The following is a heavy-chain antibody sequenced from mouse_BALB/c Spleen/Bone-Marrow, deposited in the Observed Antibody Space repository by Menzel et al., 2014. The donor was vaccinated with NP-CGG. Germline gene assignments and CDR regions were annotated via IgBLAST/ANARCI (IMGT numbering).Heavy chain of an antibody. CDR3: TRGGNWDDFDY. V-gene: IGHV5-17*02. D-gene: IGHD4-1*01. CDR1: GFTFSSFG. Sequence: EVKLVESGGGLVQPGGSRKLSCAASGFTFSSFGMHWVRQAPEKGLEWVAYISSGSSTIFYADTVKGRFTVSRGNPKNTLFLQMTSLRSEDTAMYYCTRGGNWDDFDYWGQGTTLTVSS. J-gene: IGHJ2*01. CDR2: ISSGSSTI.